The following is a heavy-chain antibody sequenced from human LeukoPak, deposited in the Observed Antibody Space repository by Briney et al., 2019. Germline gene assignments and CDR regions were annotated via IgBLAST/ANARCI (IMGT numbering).Heavy chain of an antibody. CDR1: GYTFTGYY. Sequence: GASVKVSCKASGYTFTGYYMHWVRQAPGQGLEWMGWISAYNGNTHYAQKLQGRVTMTTNTSTSTAYMELRSQRSDDTAVYYCAREGIQLWLDLSYWGQGTLVTVSS. D-gene: IGHD5-18*01. CDR2: ISAYNGNT. CDR3: AREGIQLWLDLSY. J-gene: IGHJ4*02. V-gene: IGHV1-18*04.